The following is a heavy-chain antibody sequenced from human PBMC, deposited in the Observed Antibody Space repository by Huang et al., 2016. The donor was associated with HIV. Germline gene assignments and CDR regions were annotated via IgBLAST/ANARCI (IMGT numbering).Heavy chain of an antibody. CDR1: GFSFSTYG. V-gene: IGHV3-30*18. D-gene: IGHD1-26*01. Sequence: VQLVESGGGVVEPGRSLRLACAASGFSFSTYGLHWVRQAPGKGVEWVSVISYYGSKKYYAHSVKGRFTISRDTSENKVYLQMNSLRHEDTAVYYCAKDGADEEWDIDYWGQGTLVTVSS. CDR2: ISYYGSKK. J-gene: IGHJ4*02. CDR3: AKDGADEEWDIDY.